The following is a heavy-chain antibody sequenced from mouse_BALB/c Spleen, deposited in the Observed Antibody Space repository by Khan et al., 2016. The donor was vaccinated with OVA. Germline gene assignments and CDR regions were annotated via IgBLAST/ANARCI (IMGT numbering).Heavy chain of an antibody. CDR2: INSNGGNT. J-gene: IGHJ2*01. Sequence: EVELVESGGGLVQPGGSLKLSCAASGYIFSSYGMSWVRQNSDKRLELVATINSNGGNTYYPDSVKGRFTISRDNAKNTLYLQMSSLKSEDTAMYFCTRGEYVWLAYYFDYWGQGTTLTGSS. D-gene: IGHD2-10*02. CDR1: GYIFSSYG. V-gene: IGHV5-6-3*01. CDR3: TRGEYVWLAYYFDY.